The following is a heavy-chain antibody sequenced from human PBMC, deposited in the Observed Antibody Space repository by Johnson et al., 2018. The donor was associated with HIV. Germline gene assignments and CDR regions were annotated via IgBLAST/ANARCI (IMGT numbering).Heavy chain of an antibody. CDR2: ISSGGSTI. D-gene: IGHD2-21*02. J-gene: IGHJ3*02. CDR1: GFTFSDYY. Sequence: QVQLVESGGGLVRPGGSLRLSCAASGFTFSDYYMTWIRQAPGKGLECVSYISSGGSTIYYADSVKARFTISRDNSKNTLYLQMNSLRAEDTAVYYCAKCDGADCYYDAFDIWGQGTMVTVSS. CDR3: AKCDGADCYYDAFDI. V-gene: IGHV3-11*01.